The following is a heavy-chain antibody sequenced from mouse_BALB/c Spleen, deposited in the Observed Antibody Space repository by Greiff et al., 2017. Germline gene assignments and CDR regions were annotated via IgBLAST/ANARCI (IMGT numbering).Heavy chain of an antibody. Sequence: EVLLVESGGGLVKPGGSLKLSCAASGFTFSSYAMSWVRQSPEKRLEWVAEISSGGSYTYYPDTVTGRFTISRDNARTTLYLQMSSLRSEDTAMYYCAGQAYYGNYVCYFDDWGAGTTVTVSS. CDR2: ISSGGSYT. CDR1: GFTFSSYA. V-gene: IGHV5-9-4*01. D-gene: IGHD2-10*01. J-gene: IGHJ1*01. CDR3: AGQAYYGNYVCYFDD.